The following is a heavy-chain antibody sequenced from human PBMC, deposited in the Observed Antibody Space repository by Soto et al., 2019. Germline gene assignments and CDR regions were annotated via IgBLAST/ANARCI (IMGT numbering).Heavy chain of an antibody. CDR3: TREPYDFWSGYAFDI. V-gene: IGHV3-49*04. CDR1: GSIFTGYG. D-gene: IGHD3-3*01. J-gene: IGHJ3*02. CDR2: IRSKAYGGTT. Sequence: PGGSLRLSCAASGSIFTGYGMHWVRQAPGKGLEWVGFIRSKAYGGTTEYAASVKGRFTISRDDSKSIAYLQMNSLKTEDTAVYYCTREPYDFWSGYAFDIWGQGTMVTVSS.